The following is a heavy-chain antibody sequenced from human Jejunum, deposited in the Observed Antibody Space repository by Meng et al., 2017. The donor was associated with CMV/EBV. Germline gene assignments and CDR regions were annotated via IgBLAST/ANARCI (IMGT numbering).Heavy chain of an antibody. D-gene: IGHD1-26*01. V-gene: IGHV2-5*02. CDR2: IYRGDDK. Sequence: ITCKEAGARRGTPTRTRTLTCSFSGFSPITSGEGVGWIRQPPGKALEWLALIYRGDDKRYSPSLNSRLTIAKDTSKNEVVLTLTNMGPIDTGTYYCAHFVGGYYPSRSDYWGQGTLVTVSS. J-gene: IGHJ4*02. CDR1: GFSPITSGEG. CDR3: AHFVGGYYPSRSDY.